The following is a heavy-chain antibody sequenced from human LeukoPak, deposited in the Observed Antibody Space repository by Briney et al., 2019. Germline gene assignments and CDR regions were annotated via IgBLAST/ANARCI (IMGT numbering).Heavy chain of an antibody. CDR2: IDAGNGRT. CDR3: ARGRGTDVAGGSYYVAP. J-gene: IGHJ5*02. CDR1: QYSFSDYA. Sequence: ASVEVSCKASQYSFSDYAIHWVRQAPGQRLEWMGWIDAGNGRTKYSQSFQGRLTIIRDTSATTAYMELSGLTSEDTATYYCARGRGTDVAGGSYYVAPGGQGTLVPVSS. V-gene: IGHV1-3*01. D-gene: IGHD6-19*01.